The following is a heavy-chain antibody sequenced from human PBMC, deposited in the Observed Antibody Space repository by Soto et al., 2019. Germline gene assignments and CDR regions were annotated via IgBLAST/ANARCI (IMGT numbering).Heavy chain of an antibody. V-gene: IGHV4-34*01. J-gene: IGHJ5*02. D-gene: IGHD3-10*01. CDR3: ARMALDYYGSGSYYKPDSSP. CDR2: INHSGST. Sequence: QVQLQQWGAGLLKPSETLSLTCAVYGGSFSGYYWSWIRQPPGKGLEWIGEINHSGSTNYNPSLKSRVTISVDMSKNQFSLKLSSVTAADTAVYYCARMALDYYGSGSYYKPDSSPWGQGTLVTVSS. CDR1: GGSFSGYY.